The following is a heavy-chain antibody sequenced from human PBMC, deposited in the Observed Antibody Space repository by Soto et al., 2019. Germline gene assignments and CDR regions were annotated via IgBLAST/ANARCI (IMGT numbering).Heavy chain of an antibody. CDR3: AYAMDV. V-gene: IGHV6-1*01. J-gene: IGHJ6*02. CDR1: GDSVSSSTAA. CDR2: TYYRSKWYY. Sequence: QVQLQQSGPGLVKPSQTLSLTCAISGDSVSSSTAAWNWIRQSPSGGLEWLGRTYYRSKWYYDYAPSVKGRISIDPDTSKNQFSLHLNSVTSEDTAVYYCAYAMDVWGQGTTVTVSS.